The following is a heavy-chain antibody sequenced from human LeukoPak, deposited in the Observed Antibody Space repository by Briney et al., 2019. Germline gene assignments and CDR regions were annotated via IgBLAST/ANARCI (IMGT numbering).Heavy chain of an antibody. J-gene: IGHJ3*01. Sequence: PGGSLRLSCAASGFTFSSYGMHWVRQAPGKGLEWVAFVRYDGNNQYYVESVKGRFIISRDNSKNTLYLQMNSLRPEDTAVYYCAKGWIAAPWGQGTMVTVSS. CDR3: AKGWIAAP. CDR2: VRYDGNNQ. D-gene: IGHD6-13*01. CDR1: GFTFSSYG. V-gene: IGHV3-30*02.